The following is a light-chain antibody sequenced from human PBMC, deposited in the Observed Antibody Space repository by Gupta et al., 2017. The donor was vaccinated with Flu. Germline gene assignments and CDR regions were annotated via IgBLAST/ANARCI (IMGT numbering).Light chain of an antibody. CDR3: QQDDNIPIT. CDR2: DAS. CDR1: QEVTKY. V-gene: IGKV1-33*01. Sequence: PSALSASVGDRVTITCRASQEVTKYLNWYQQMPGKAPKLLIYDASNLERGVPSRFSGSGSGTDFTFTISSLQPEDFATYYCQQDDNIPITFGQGTQVEIK. J-gene: IGKJ5*01.